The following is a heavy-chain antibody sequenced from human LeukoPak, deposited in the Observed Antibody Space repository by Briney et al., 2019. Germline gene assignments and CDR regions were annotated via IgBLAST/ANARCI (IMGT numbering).Heavy chain of an antibody. Sequence: ASVKVSCKASGYTFTGYYMHWVRQAPGQGLEWTGWINPNSGGTNYAQKFQGRVTMTRDTSISTAYMELSRLRSDDTAVYYCARDRAWFRWETRDFDYWGQGTLVTVSS. CDR3: ARDRAWFRWETRDFDY. J-gene: IGHJ4*02. D-gene: IGHD1-26*01. V-gene: IGHV1-2*02. CDR2: INPNSGGT. CDR1: GYTFTGYY.